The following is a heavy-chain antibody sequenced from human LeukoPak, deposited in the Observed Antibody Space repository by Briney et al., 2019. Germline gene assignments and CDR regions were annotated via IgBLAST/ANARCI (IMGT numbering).Heavy chain of an antibody. CDR3: ARDSLPMAVIGPFDH. CDR2: IWFDGSNI. D-gene: IGHD2-21*01. V-gene: IGHV3-33*01. J-gene: IGHJ4*02. CDR1: GFNFSSYG. Sequence: PGGSLRLSCAASGFNFSSYGMHWVRQAPGKGLEWVTSIWFDGSNIHYADSVKGRVIISKDNSKSALYLQMNSLRAEDTAIYYCARDSLPMAVIGPFDHWGQGALVTVSS.